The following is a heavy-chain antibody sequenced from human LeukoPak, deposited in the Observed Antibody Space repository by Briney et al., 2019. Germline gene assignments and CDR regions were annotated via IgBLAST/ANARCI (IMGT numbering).Heavy chain of an antibody. CDR1: GGSISSSTSY. D-gene: IGHD1-26*01. CDR3: ARSRGKEIDY. CDR2: IYHSGST. Sequence: PSETLSLTCTVSGGSISSSTSYWGWLRQPPGKGLEWIVSIYHSGSTYYNPSLKSRVTISVDTSKNQFSLKLSSVTAADTAVYYCARSRGKEIDYWGQGTLVTVSS. V-gene: IGHV4-39*07. J-gene: IGHJ4*02.